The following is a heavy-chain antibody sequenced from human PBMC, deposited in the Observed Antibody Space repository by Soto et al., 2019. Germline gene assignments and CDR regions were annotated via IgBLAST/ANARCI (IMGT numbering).Heavy chain of an antibody. CDR2: ISGSGGST. V-gene: IGHV3-23*01. CDR3: AKQFRSIAAAAAPDSIASWIYYSHYGMDV. J-gene: IGHJ6*04. D-gene: IGHD6-13*01. CDR1: GFTFSSYA. Sequence: GGSLRLSCAASGFTFSSYAMSWVRQAPGKGLEWVSAISGSGGSTYYADSVKGRFTISRDNSKNTLYLQMNSLRAEDTAVYYCAKQFRSIAAAAAPDSIASWIYYSHYGMDVWGKGTTVPVAS.